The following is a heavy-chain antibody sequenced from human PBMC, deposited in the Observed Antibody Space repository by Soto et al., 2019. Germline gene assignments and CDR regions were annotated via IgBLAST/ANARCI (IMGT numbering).Heavy chain of an antibody. Sequence: PGGSLRLSCAASGFTFSSYAMHWVRQAPGKGLEWVAVISDDGSNKYYADSVKGRFTISRDNSKNTLYLQMNSLRAEDTAVYYCARDTARAMVRIYYGMDVWGQGTTVTVS. CDR3: ARDTARAMVRIYYGMDV. CDR1: GFTFSSYA. CDR2: ISDDGSNK. V-gene: IGHV3-30-3*01. D-gene: IGHD3-10*01. J-gene: IGHJ6*02.